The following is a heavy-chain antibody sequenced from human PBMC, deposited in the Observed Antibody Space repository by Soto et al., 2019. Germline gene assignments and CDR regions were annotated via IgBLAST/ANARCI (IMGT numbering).Heavy chain of an antibody. CDR1: GGSINNYY. Sequence: SETLSLTCTVSGGSINNYYWSWIRQPPGKGLEWIGYIYDSGSTNYNPSLKSRVTMSVDTSKNQFSLNLSSVTAADTAVYYCAREHGFSYGLNYFDSWGQGTLVTVSS. V-gene: IGHV4-59*01. J-gene: IGHJ5*01. CDR2: IYDSGST. D-gene: IGHD5-18*01. CDR3: AREHGFSYGLNYFDS.